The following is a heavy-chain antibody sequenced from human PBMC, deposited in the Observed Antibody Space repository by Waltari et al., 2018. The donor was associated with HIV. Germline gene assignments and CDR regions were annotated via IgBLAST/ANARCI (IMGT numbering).Heavy chain of an antibody. J-gene: IGHJ4*02. D-gene: IGHD1-7*01. CDR2: VDPNSGGT. Sequence: QVQLVQSGAEVKKPGASVKVSCKASGYTFTGYYIYWVRQAPGQGLEWMGRVDPNSGGTEYAQRFQGRVTMTRDTSITTAYMELSRLRSDDTAVYYCARDLQGGYWNYGYWGQGTLVTVSS. V-gene: IGHV1-2*06. CDR1: GYTFTGYY. CDR3: ARDLQGGYWNYGY.